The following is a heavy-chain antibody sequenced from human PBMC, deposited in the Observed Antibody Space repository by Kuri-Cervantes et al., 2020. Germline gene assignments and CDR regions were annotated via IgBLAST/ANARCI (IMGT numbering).Heavy chain of an antibody. CDR3: ARGTHGATALDY. D-gene: IGHD1-26*01. J-gene: IGHJ4*02. Sequence: GSLRLSCTVSGGSTSSSSYYWGWIRQPPGKGLEWIGSIYYSGSTYYNPSLKSRVTISVDTSKNQFSLKLSSVTAADTAVYYCARGTHGATALDYWGQGTLVTVSS. V-gene: IGHV4-39*07. CDR2: IYYSGST. CDR1: GGSTSSSSYY.